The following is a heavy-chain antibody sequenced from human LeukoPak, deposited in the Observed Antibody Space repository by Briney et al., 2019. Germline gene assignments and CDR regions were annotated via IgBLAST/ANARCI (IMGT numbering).Heavy chain of an antibody. CDR3: ARRLRARNYYYYGMYV. D-gene: IGHD5-18*01. Sequence: GGALEISCKGSGYIFTSYWIGGVRQMAGKGLEGMGIIYPGDSDTRYSPSSQRQVPISADKSISTAYLQWSSLKASATAMYYCARRLRARNYYYYGMYVWGQGTTVTVSS. J-gene: IGHJ6*02. CDR2: IYPGDSDT. CDR1: GYIFTSYW. V-gene: IGHV5-51*01.